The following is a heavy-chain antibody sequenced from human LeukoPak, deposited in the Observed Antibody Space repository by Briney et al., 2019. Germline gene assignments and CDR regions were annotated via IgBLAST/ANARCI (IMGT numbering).Heavy chain of an antibody. V-gene: IGHV3-23*01. CDR2: IRGSDSST. J-gene: IGHJ1*01. Sequence: GGSLRPFCAASGFNLSRYGMSGVRQAPGKGLGWVSSIRGSDSSTYYADSVKGRFTISRDNSKNTLSLQMNSLRAEDTAVYYCAKDLTSVTSGSFQRWGQGSLVTVSS. D-gene: IGHD4-17*01. CDR1: GFNLSRYG. CDR3: AKDLTSVTSGSFQR.